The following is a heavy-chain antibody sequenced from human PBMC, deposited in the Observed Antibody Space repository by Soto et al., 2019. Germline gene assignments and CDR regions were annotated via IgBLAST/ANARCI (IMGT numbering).Heavy chain of an antibody. D-gene: IGHD3-10*01. CDR2: FYHSGST. CDR3: AKDGASYYYYGMDV. CDR1: GGSLRSATYY. Sequence: PSETLSLTCAVSGGSLRSATYYWSWIRQHPGKGLEWIGYFYHSGSTYYKPSLRSRVTISLDTSKNQFSLNLRSVTDADTAVYYCAKDGASYYYYGMDVWGQGTTVTVSS. J-gene: IGHJ6*02. V-gene: IGHV4-31*11.